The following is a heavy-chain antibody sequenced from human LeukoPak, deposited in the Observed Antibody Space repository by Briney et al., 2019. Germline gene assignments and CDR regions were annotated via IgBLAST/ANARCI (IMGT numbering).Heavy chain of an antibody. CDR3: ARGYPRYNWKRPPPLDY. CDR2: IYYSGST. J-gene: IGHJ4*02. D-gene: IGHD1-1*01. CDR1: GGSLSDYY. V-gene: IGHV4-59*12. Sequence: SETLSLTCTVSGGSLSDYYWTWVRQPPGKGLEWIGYIYYSGSTNYNPSLKSRVTISVDTSKNQFSLKLSSVTAADTAVYYCARGYPRYNWKRPPPLDYWGQGTLVTVSS.